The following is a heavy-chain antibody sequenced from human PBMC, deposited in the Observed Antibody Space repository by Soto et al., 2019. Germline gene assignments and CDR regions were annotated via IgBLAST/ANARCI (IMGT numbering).Heavy chain of an antibody. Sequence: QVQLVQSGAEVKKPGSSVKVSCKASGGTFSSYTISWVRQAPGQGLEWMGRIIPILGIANYAQKFQGRVTITADKSTSTACMELSSLRSEDTAVYYCARDGILTGYHHWGQGTLVTVSS. D-gene: IGHD3-9*01. V-gene: IGHV1-69*08. CDR3: ARDGILTGYHH. CDR2: IIPILGIA. CDR1: GGTFSSYT. J-gene: IGHJ5*02.